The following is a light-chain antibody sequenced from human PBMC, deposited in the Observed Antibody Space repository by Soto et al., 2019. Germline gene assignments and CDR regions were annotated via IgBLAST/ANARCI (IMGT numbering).Light chain of an antibody. CDR1: SSNIGSSF. Sequence: QSALTQPPSASGTPGQRVTISCSGASSNIGSSFVYWYQQLPGTAPKHLIHRNNQRPSGVPDRFSGSKSGTSASLAISGLRSEDEADYYCAAWDDSLSGQGLFGGGTKLTVL. V-gene: IGLV1-47*01. J-gene: IGLJ2*01. CDR3: AAWDDSLSGQGL. CDR2: RNN.